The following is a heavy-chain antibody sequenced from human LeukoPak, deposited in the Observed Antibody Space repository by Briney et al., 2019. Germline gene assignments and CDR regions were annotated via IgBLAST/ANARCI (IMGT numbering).Heavy chain of an antibody. CDR3: AKDKISWYSTWNYYMDV. CDR1: GFTFSSYG. J-gene: IGHJ6*03. Sequence: PGGSLRLSCAASGFTFSSYGMHWVRQAPGKGLEWVAFIRYGGSNKYYADSVKGRFTISRDNSKNTLYLQMNSLRAEDTAVYYCAKDKISWYSTWNYYMDVWGKGTTVTISS. V-gene: IGHV3-30*02. CDR2: IRYGGSNK. D-gene: IGHD6-13*01.